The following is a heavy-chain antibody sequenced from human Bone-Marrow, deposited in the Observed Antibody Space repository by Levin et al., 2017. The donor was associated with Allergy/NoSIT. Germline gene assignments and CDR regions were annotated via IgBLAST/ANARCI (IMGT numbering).Heavy chain of an antibody. J-gene: IGHJ5*02. D-gene: IGHD6-19*01. CDR2: IRSKAYGGTT. Sequence: PAGGSLRLSCTASGFTFGDYAMSWVRQAPGKGLEWVGFIRSKAYGGTTEYAASVKGRFTISRDDSKSIAYLQMNSLKTEDTAVYYCTRGVRRKCGSGWDVGWFDPWGQGTLVTVSS. CDR1: GFTFGDYA. CDR3: TRGVRRKCGSGWDVGWFDP. V-gene: IGHV3-49*04.